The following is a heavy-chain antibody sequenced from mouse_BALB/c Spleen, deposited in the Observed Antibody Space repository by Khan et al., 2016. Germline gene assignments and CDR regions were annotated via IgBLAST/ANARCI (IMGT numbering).Heavy chain of an antibody. J-gene: IGHJ2*01. Sequence: QVQLQQSGAELMKPGASVKISCKATGYTFSSYWIEWVKQRPGHGLEWIGEILPGSGSTNYNEKFKGKATFTADTSSNTAYMQLSSLTSEDSAVYYCARGRYDKGLDDWGQGTTLTVSS. CDR3: ARGRYDKGLDD. V-gene: IGHV1-9*01. CDR2: ILPGSGST. D-gene: IGHD2-14*01. CDR1: GYTFSSYW.